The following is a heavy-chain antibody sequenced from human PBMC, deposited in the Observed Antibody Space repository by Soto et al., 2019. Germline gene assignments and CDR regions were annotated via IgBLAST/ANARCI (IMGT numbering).Heavy chain of an antibody. Sequence: QTTLKESGPTLVKPTQTLTLTCTLSGFSLSSSGVAVGWVRQPPGKPLEWLALVYGDDTRQYRPSLRRRVTITKDASRTQVVLTMTETEPLDTGPYYCAAQRTADGYFELWGRGTLISVSS. CDR2: VYGDDTR. D-gene: IGHD1-1*01. J-gene: IGHJ2*01. CDR1: GFSLSSSGVA. CDR3: AAQRTADGYFEL. V-gene: IGHV2-5*02.